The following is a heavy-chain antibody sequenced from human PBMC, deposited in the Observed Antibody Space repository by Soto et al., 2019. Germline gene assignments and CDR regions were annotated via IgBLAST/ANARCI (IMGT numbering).Heavy chain of an antibody. D-gene: IGHD2-21*02. CDR1: GFSLNTGGLG. V-gene: IGHV2-5*02. CDR3: AHSRWGGDCLRSYSSLYADGMYV. CDR2: IYWDGHK. Sequence: QITLKESGPTLVKPTQTLTLTCTFSGFSLNTGGLGVGWIRQPPGKALEWLALIYWDGHKRYSRSLKRRLSSTKWPANQPSVLTVTHMNPGDRTAYYGAHSRWGGDCLRSYSSLYADGMYVWGRGTTVTVS. J-gene: IGHJ6*01.